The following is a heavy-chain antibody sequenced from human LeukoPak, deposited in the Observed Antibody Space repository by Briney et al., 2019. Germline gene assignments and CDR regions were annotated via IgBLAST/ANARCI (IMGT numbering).Heavy chain of an antibody. CDR1: GGSMRGYY. D-gene: IGHD6-13*01. CDR3: ARQRTAADYYYYYYMDV. CDR2: VFDSGST. V-gene: IGHV4-59*08. J-gene: IGHJ6*03. Sequence: SESLSLTCTVSGGSMRGYYWSWIRQPPGKGLEWIGYVFDSGSTNYNPSLKSRVTISVDTSKNQFSLKLTSVTAADTAVYYCARQRTAADYYYYYYMDVWGKGTTVTVSS.